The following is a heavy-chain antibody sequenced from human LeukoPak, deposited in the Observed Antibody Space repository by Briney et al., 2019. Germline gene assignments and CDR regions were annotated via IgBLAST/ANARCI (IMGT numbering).Heavy chain of an antibody. V-gene: IGHV3-23*01. Sequence: GGSLRLSCAAPGFPLSSYDMSWVRQAPGKGLEWVSAIGGGGGASGTTYYADSVKGRFTISRDNSQNTLYLQMNSLRAEDTAVYYCAKSAATVDFNYWGQGTLVTVSS. J-gene: IGHJ4*02. CDR1: GFPLSSYD. D-gene: IGHD2-15*01. CDR3: AKSAATVDFNY. CDR2: IGGGGGASGTT.